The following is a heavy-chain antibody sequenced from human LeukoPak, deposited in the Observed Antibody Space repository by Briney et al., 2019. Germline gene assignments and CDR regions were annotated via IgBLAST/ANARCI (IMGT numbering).Heavy chain of an antibody. D-gene: IGHD6-13*01. V-gene: IGHV4-59*08. CDR3: ARHADIAAAGNFDY. CDR1: GGSISSYY. Sequence: SETLSLTCTVSGGSISSYYWSWIRQPPGKGLEWIGYIYYSGSTNYNPSLKSRVTISVDTSKNQFSLKLSSVTAADTAVYSCARHADIAAAGNFDYWGQGTLVTVSS. J-gene: IGHJ4*02. CDR2: IYYSGST.